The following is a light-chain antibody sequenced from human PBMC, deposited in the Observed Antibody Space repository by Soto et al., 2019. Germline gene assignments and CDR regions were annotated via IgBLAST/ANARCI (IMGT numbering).Light chain of an antibody. Sequence: QSALTQPPSPSGSPGQQVTISCPGTSSDVGGNKYVSWYQQHPGKAPKLMIYEVNRRPSGVPDRFSGSKSGNTASLTVSGLQAEDEADYYCASYGGSKVFGGGTKLTVL. V-gene: IGLV2-8*01. CDR3: ASYGGSKV. J-gene: IGLJ2*01. CDR1: SSDVGGNKY. CDR2: EVN.